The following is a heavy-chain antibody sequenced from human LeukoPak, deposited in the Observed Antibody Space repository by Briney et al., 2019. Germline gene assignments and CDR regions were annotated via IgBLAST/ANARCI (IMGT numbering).Heavy chain of an antibody. CDR1: GFPFSSYG. D-gene: IGHD3-10*01. Sequence: GGSLRLSCAASGFPFSSYGMSWVRQAPGKGLEWVSSSGGNYADSVKGRFTISRDNSKNTLRLQMDSLRAEDTAVYYCAKDAPGRGFGGNDYWGQGTLVTVSS. CDR2: SGG. CDR3: AKDAPGRGFGGNDY. V-gene: IGHV3-23*01. J-gene: IGHJ4*02.